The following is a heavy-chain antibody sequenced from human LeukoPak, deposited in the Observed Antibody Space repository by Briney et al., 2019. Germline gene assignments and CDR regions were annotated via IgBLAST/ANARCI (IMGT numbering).Heavy chain of an antibody. V-gene: IGHV3-64D*09. D-gene: IGHD2-21*02. Sequence: PGGSLRLSCSASGFTFSSYAMHWARQAPGKGLEYVSAISSNGGSTYYADSVKGRFTISRDNSKNTLYLQMSSLRAEDTAVYYCVKSGVTAFDYWGQGTLVTVSS. CDR1: GFTFSSYA. J-gene: IGHJ4*02. CDR2: ISSNGGST. CDR3: VKSGVTAFDY.